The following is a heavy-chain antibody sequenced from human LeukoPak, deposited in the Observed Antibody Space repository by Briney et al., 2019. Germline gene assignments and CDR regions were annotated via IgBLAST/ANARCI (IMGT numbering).Heavy chain of an antibody. D-gene: IGHD3-9*01. CDR3: ARHIRGAYCDILTGYYQGTNFDY. J-gene: IGHJ4*02. CDR2: IYTRGST. CDR1: GGSISSGSYY. Sequence: SETLSLTCTVSGGSISSGSYYWTWIRPPAGKGLEWIGRIYTRGSTNYNPSLKSRVTISVDTSKNQFSLKLSSVTATDTAVYYCARHIRGAYCDILTGYYQGTNFDYWGQGTLVTVSS. V-gene: IGHV4-61*02.